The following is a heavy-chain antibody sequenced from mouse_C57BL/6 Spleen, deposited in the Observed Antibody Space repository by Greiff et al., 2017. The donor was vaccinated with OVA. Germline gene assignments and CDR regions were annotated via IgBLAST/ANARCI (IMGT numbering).Heavy chain of an antibody. V-gene: IGHV5-17*01. CDR1: GFTFSDYG. J-gene: IGHJ2*01. Sequence: EVKLMESGGGLVKPGGSLKLSCAASGFTFSDYGMHWVRQAPEKGLEWVAYISSGSSTIYYADTVKGRFTISRDNAKNTLFLQMTSLRSEDTAMYYCARHDYDGALDYWGQGTTLTVSS. CDR3: ARHDYDGALDY. D-gene: IGHD2-4*01. CDR2: ISSGSSTI.